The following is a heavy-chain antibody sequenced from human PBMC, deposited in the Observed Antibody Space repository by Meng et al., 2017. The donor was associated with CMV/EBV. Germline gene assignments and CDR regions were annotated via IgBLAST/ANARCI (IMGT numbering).Heavy chain of an antibody. CDR1: GFTFSSYG. J-gene: IGHJ6*02. CDR3: ARFKEDYYYYGMDV. CDR2: IIPILGIA. Sequence: GGSLRLSCAASGFTFSSYGMHWVRQAPGQGLEWMGGIIPILGIANYAQKFQGRVTITADKSTSTAYMELSSLRSEDTAVYYCARFKEDYYYYGMDVWGQGTTVTVSS. V-gene: IGHV1-69*10.